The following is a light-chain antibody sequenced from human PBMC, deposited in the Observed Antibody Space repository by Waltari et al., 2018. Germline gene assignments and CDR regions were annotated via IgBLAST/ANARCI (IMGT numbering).Light chain of an antibody. J-gene: IGKJ5*01. Sequence: DIQMTQSPSTLSSSIGDRVTITCRASQSISTWVASYQQKPGKAPKLLIYKASILETGLPSRFSGSGSVREFTLTINSLQPDDFATYYCQQSNTWSSTFVQGTRLDIK. CDR3: QQSNTWSST. CDR2: KAS. V-gene: IGKV1-5*03. CDR1: QSISTW.